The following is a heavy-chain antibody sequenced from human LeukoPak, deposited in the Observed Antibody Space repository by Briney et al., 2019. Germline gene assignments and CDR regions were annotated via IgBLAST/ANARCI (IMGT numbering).Heavy chain of an antibody. CDR3: ARDGPQSSGRYGYFQF. Sequence: PGGSLRLSCAASGFTFYSYAMHWVRQAPGRGLEWVAVISYDGSNEHCADSVKGRFTISRDNRKDTVYLQMNSLRPDDTAVYYCARDGPQSSGRYGYFQFWGPGTLVTVSS. V-gene: IGHV3-30-3*01. J-gene: IGHJ1*01. CDR2: ISYDGSNE. CDR1: GFTFYSYA. D-gene: IGHD6-19*01.